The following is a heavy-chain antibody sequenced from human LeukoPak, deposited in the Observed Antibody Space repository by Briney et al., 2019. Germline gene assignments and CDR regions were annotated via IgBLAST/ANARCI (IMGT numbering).Heavy chain of an antibody. CDR3: ARTHRVVAATPMGY. CDR2: ISSSGSTI. V-gene: IGHV3-48*03. Sequence: GGSLRLSCAASGFTFSSYEMNWVRQAPGKGLEWVSYISSSGSTIYYADSVKGRFTISRDNAKNSLYLQMNSLRAEDRAVYYCARTHRVVAATPMGYWGQGTLVTVSS. J-gene: IGHJ4*02. D-gene: IGHD2-15*01. CDR1: GFTFSSYE.